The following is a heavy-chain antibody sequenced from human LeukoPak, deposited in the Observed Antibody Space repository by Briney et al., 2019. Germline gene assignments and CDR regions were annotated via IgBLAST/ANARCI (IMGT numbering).Heavy chain of an antibody. Sequence: SETLSLTCTVAGGSLSSYYWSWIRQPPGEGLEWIGYIYTSGSTNYNPSLKSRVTISVDTSKNQFSLTLCSVTAADTAVYYCARRHCSSTSCYVDHWGQGTLVTVSS. D-gene: IGHD2-2*01. J-gene: IGHJ4*02. CDR3: ARRHCSSTSCYVDH. V-gene: IGHV4-4*09. CDR2: IYTSGST. CDR1: GGSLSSYY.